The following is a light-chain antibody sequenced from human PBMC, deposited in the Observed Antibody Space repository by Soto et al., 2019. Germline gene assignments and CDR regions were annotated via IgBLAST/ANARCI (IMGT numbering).Light chain of an antibody. V-gene: IGKV3-11*01. Sequence: EIVLTQSPATLSLSPGERATLSCRASQSVSSYLAWYQQKPGQAPRLLIYDASNRATGIPARFSGSGSGTDFTLTISSLEPEDFAGYYCQQRSNGPPALTFGGGPKV. CDR2: DAS. CDR3: QQRSNGPPALT. J-gene: IGKJ4*01. CDR1: QSVSSY.